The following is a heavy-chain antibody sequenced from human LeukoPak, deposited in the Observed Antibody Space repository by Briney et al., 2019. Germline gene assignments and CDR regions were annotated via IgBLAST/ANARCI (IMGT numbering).Heavy chain of an antibody. J-gene: IGHJ5*02. D-gene: IGHD1-26*01. CDR3: ARWARVGATPGHIWFDP. V-gene: IGHV4-34*01. CDR1: GGSFSGYY. Sequence: SETLSLTCAVYGGSFSGYYWSWIRQPPGKGLEWIGEINHSGSTNYNPSLKSRVTISVDTSKNQFSLKLSSVTAADTAVYYCARWARVGATPGHIWFDPWGQGTLVTVSS. CDR2: INHSGST.